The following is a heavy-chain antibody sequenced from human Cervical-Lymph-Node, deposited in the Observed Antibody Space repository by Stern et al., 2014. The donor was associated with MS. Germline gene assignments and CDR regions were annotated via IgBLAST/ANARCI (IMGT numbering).Heavy chain of an antibody. V-gene: IGHV3-74*01. CDR1: GYTFSRYW. Sequence: EVQLVESGGGLVQPGGSLRLSCEASGYTFSRYWLHWVRQAPGKGLVWVSRIDDHGSSTDYEDSVRGRFTISRDNTRDTLYLQMNNLRVEDTALYYCTRDLAGVSAYWGQGALVTVSS. CDR3: TRDLAGVSAY. D-gene: IGHD5/OR15-5a*01. J-gene: IGHJ4*02. CDR2: IDDHGSST.